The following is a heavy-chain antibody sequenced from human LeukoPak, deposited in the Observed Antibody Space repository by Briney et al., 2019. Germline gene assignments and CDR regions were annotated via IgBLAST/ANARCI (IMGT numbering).Heavy chain of an antibody. J-gene: IGHJ5*02. V-gene: IGHV3-30-3*01. CDR3: ARDSGGSSGEVYWFDP. Sequence: PGGSLRLSCAASGFTFSSYAMHWVRQAQGKGLEWVAVISYDGSNKYYADSVKGRFTISRDNSKNTLYLQMNSLRAEDTAVYYCARDSGGSSGEVYWFDPWGQGTLVTVSS. D-gene: IGHD1-26*01. CDR2: ISYDGSNK. CDR1: GFTFSSYA.